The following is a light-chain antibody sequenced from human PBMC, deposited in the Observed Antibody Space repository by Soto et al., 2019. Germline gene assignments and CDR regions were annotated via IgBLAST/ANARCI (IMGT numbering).Light chain of an antibody. CDR2: GSY. J-gene: IGKJ1*01. V-gene: IGKV3-15*01. CDR3: QKYSNWHQT. CDR1: QSVSAN. Sequence: EIAMTQSPATLSVSPGERATISCRASQSVSANLAWYQQKHGQAPRIIIYGSYTRATGITDRFSGSGSGTEFTLTTSSMQSEDFAVYYCQKYSNWHQTCGKWTKLDI.